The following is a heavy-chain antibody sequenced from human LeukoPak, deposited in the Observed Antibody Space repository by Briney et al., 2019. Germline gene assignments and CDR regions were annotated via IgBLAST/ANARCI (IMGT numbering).Heavy chain of an antibody. CDR2: ISTSGDEI. J-gene: IGHJ4*02. CDR1: GFSFSSYF. D-gene: IGHD5/OR15-5a*01. Sequence: PGGSLRLSCSASGFSFSSYFMTWARQPPGKGLEWVSVISTSGDEIHYADSVKGRFTISRDNSKSSLFLQMNSLRTEDTALYYCARDHVYGGADYWGQGTLVTVSS. CDR3: ARDHVYGGADY. V-gene: IGHV3-21*04.